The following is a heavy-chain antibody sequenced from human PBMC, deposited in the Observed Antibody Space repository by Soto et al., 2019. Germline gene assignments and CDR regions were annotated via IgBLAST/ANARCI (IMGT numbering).Heavy chain of an antibody. CDR1: GGSFSGYY. V-gene: IGHV4-34*01. CDR3: ARQSSSYYYYYGMDV. Sequence: SETLSLTCAVYGGSFSGYYWSWIRQPPGKGLEWIGEINHSGSTNYNPSLKSRVTISVDTSKNQFSLKLSSVTAADTAVYYCARQSSSYYYYYGMDVWGQGTTVTVSS. CDR2: INHSGST. D-gene: IGHD6-6*01. J-gene: IGHJ6*02.